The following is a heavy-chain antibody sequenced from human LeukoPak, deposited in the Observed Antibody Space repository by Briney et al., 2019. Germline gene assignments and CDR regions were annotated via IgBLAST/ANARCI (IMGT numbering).Heavy chain of an antibody. J-gene: IGHJ4*02. CDR1: GGSITSSSYY. CDR3: ATVAVIRGVTYFDY. V-gene: IGHV4-39*07. Sequence: SETPSLACTVSGGSITSSSYYWGWIRQPPGKGLEWIGSVYFSGSTYYNPSLKSRVTISVDTSKNQFSLKLRSVTAADTAVYYCATVAVIRGVTYFDYRGQGTLVTVSS. D-gene: IGHD6-19*01. CDR2: VYFSGST.